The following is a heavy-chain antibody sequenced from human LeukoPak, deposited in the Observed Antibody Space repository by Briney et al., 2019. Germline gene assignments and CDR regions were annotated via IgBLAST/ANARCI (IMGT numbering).Heavy chain of an antibody. J-gene: IGHJ5*02. V-gene: IGHV5-51*01. D-gene: IGHD3-16*02. CDR3: ARRRMITFGGVIVTWFDP. CDR1: GYSFTSYW. CDR2: IYPGDSDT. Sequence: GESLKISCKGSGYSFTSYWIGWVRQMPGKGLEWMGIIYPGDSDTRYSPSFQGQVTISADKSISTAYLQWSSLNASDTAMYYCARRRMITFGGVIVTWFDPWGQGTLVTVSS.